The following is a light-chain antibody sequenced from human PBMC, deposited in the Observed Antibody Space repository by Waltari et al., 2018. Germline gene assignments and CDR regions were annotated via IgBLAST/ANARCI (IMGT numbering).Light chain of an antibody. CDR2: GVS. V-gene: IGKV3-20*01. CDR1: QTVRTTY. Sequence: EIVLTQSPGTLSLSPGDRATLSCRASQTVRTTYLAWYQQKPGQAPTLLIYGVSSRATGIPDRFSGSVSGTDFSLTISSLEPEDFAVYYCQQYDISPLTFGGGTKVEIK. J-gene: IGKJ4*01. CDR3: QQYDISPLT.